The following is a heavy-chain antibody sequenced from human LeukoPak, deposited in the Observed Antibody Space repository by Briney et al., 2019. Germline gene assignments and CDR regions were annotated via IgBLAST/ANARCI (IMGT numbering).Heavy chain of an antibody. J-gene: IGHJ6*02. Sequence: ASVKVSCKVSGYTLTELSMHWVRQAPGKGLEWMGGFDPEGGETIYAQKFQGRVTMTEDTSTDTAYMELSSLRSEDTAVYYCATGASWIQLWFNYYYYGMDVWGQGTTVTVSS. CDR1: GYTLTELS. D-gene: IGHD5-18*01. CDR3: ATGASWIQLWFNYYYYGMDV. V-gene: IGHV1-24*01. CDR2: FDPEGGET.